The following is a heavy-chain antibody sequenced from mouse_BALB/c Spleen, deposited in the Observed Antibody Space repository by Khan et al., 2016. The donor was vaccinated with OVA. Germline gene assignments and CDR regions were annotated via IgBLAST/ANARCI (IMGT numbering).Heavy chain of an antibody. D-gene: IGHD1-1*01. CDR2: ISYSGST. CDR1: GYSITSNYA. J-gene: IGHJ4*01. Sequence: ESGPGLVKPSQSLSLTCPVTGYSITSNYAWNWIRQFPGNKLEWMGYISYSGSTSYNPSLKSRISITRDTSKNQFFLQLNSVTTEDTATYYCARGNYYGYAMDYWGQGTSVTVSS. CDR3: ARGNYYGYAMDY. V-gene: IGHV3-2*02.